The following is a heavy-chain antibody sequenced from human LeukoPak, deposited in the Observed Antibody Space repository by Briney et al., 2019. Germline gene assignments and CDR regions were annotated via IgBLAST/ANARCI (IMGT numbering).Heavy chain of an antibody. Sequence: SETLSLTCAVYGGSFSGYYWSWIRQPPGKGLEWIGEINHSGSTNYNPSLKSRVTISVDTSKNQFSLKLSSVTAADTAVYYCARDGSGYYPSYFDYWGQGTLVTVSS. J-gene: IGHJ4*02. CDR3: ARDGSGYYPSYFDY. CDR2: INHSGST. V-gene: IGHV4-34*01. CDR1: GGSFSGYY. D-gene: IGHD3-22*01.